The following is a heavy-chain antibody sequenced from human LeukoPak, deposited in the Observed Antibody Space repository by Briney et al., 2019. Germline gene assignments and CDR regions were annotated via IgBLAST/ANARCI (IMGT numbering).Heavy chain of an antibody. V-gene: IGHV4-34*01. D-gene: IGHD3-10*01. CDR1: GGFFSGYY. CDR3: ARGGRSYYGSGSYYNY. J-gene: IGHJ4*02. Sequence: SETLSLTCAVYGGFFSGYYWSWIRQPPGKGLEWIGEINHSGSTNYNPSLKSRVTISVDTSKNQFSLKLSSVTAADTAVYYCARGGRSYYGSGSYYNYWSQGTLVTVSS. CDR2: INHSGST.